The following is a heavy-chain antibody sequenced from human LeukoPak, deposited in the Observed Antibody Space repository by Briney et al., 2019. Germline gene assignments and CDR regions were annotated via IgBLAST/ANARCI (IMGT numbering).Heavy chain of an antibody. V-gene: IGHV1-2*02. D-gene: IGHD3-10*01. CDR3: ATKPKAYGSGEYYSS. J-gene: IGHJ2*01. CDR2: MNPNSGGT. CDR1: GYTFTSYD. Sequence: GASVKVSCKASGYTFTSYDINWVRQATGQGLEWMGWMNPNSGGTNYAQKFQGRVTMTRDTSISTAYMELSRLRSDDTAVYYCATKPKAYGSGEYYSSWGRGTLVTVSP.